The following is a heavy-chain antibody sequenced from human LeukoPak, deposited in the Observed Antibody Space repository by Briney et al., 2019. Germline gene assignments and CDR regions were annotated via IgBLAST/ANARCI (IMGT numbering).Heavy chain of an antibody. D-gene: IGHD6-19*01. CDR2: INPSGGST. CDR3: ARGYSSGWSQYFGAFDI. Sequence: ASVKVSCKASGYTFTSYYMHWVRQAPGQGLEWMGIINPSGGSTSYAQKFQGRVTMTRDTSTSTVYMELSSLRSEDTAVYYCARGYSSGWSQYFGAFDIWGQGTMVTVSS. CDR1: GYTFTSYY. V-gene: IGHV1-46*01. J-gene: IGHJ3*02.